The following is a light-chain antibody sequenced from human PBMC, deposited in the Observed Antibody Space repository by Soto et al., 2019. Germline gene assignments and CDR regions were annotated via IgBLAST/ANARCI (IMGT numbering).Light chain of an antibody. V-gene: IGLV1-44*01. J-gene: IGLJ1*01. CDR2: SNN. CDR3: AAWDDSLNGV. Sequence: QSVLTQPPSASGTPGQRVTISCSGSISNIGSNTVNWYQQLPGTAPKLLIYSNNQRPSGVPDRFSGSKSGTSASLAISGLQSEDEADYYCAAWDDSLNGVFGTGTKVTVL. CDR1: ISNIGSNT.